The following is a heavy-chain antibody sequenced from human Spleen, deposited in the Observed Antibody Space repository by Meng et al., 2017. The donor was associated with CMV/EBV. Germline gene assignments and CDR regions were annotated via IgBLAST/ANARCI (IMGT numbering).Heavy chain of an antibody. V-gene: IGHV1-18*01. J-gene: IGHJ5*01. D-gene: IGHD6-19*01. CDR3: ARELENSGWLYWFDS. CDR1: GYTFTSFG. Sequence: SGYTFTSFGIDWVRQAPGQGLEWMGWISAYNGNTHSARSLQGRLTMTTDTSTSTAHMELRSLGSEDTAVYYCARELENSGWLYWFDSWGQGTLVTVSS. CDR2: ISAYNGNT.